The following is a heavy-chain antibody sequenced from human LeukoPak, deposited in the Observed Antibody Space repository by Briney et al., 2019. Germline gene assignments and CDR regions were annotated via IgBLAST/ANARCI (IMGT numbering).Heavy chain of an antibody. D-gene: IGHD5-24*01. J-gene: IGHJ6*02. CDR3: ARGGRAATSSYYYYGMDV. CDR2: MNPNSGNT. V-gene: IGHV1-8*01. Sequence: ASVKVSCKASGYTFTSYDINWVRQATGQGLEWMGWMNPNSGNTGYAQKFQGRVTMTRNTSISTAYMELSSLRSEDTAVYYCARGGRAATSSYYYYGMDVWGQGTTVTVS. CDR1: GYTFTSYD.